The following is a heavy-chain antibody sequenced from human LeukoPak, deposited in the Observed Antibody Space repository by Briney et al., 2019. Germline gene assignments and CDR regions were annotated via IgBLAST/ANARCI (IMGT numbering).Heavy chain of an antibody. J-gene: IGHJ4*02. CDR2: MRSKSSGGTI. Sequence: GGSLRLSCTGSGSTFGDYAMNWFRQAPGKGLEWIGFMRSKSSGGTIEYAASVKGRFTISRDDSKSIAYLQMNSLKTEDTAVYYCTREMEWWGYWGQGTLVTVSS. CDR1: GSTFGDYA. V-gene: IGHV3-49*03. CDR3: TREMEWWGY. D-gene: IGHD3-3*01.